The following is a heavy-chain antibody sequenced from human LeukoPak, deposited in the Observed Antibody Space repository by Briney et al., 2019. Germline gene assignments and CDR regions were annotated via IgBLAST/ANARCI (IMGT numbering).Heavy chain of an antibody. V-gene: IGHV3-48*01. D-gene: IGHD3-10*01. CDR2: ISSSSSTI. Sequence: GGSLRLSCAASGFTFSSYSMNWVRQAPGKGLEWVSYISSSSSTIYYADSVKGRFTISRGNAKNSLYLQMNSLRAEDTAVYYCARDHPSYYGSGGYYNWGQGTLVTVSS. CDR1: GFTFSSYS. J-gene: IGHJ4*02. CDR3: ARDHPSYYGSGGYYN.